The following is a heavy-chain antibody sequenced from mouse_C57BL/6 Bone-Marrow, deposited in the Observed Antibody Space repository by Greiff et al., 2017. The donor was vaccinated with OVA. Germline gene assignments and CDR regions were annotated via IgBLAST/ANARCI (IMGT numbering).Heavy chain of an antibody. Sequence: QVQLQQPGAELVKPGASVKVSCKASGYTFTSYWMHWVKQRPGQGLEWIGRIHPSDSDTNYNQQFKGKATLTVDKSSSTAYMQLSSLTSEVSAVYYCAISPYCYGSSYDYWGQGTTLTVSS. J-gene: IGHJ2*01. D-gene: IGHD1-1*01. CDR2: IHPSDSDT. CDR1: GYTFTSYW. V-gene: IGHV1-74*01. CDR3: AISPYCYGSSYDY.